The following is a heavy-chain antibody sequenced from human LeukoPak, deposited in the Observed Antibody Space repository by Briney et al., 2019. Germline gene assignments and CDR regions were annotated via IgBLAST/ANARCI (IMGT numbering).Heavy chain of an antibody. Sequence: SETLSLTCAVYGGSFSGYYWSWIRQPPGKGLEWIGEINHSGSTNYHPSLKSRVTISVDTSKNQFSLKLSSVTAADTAVYYCARGLHYYGSGYYFDYWGQGTLVTVSS. CDR3: ARGLHYYGSGYYFDY. CDR1: GGSFSGYY. CDR2: INHSGST. V-gene: IGHV4-34*01. J-gene: IGHJ4*02. D-gene: IGHD3-10*01.